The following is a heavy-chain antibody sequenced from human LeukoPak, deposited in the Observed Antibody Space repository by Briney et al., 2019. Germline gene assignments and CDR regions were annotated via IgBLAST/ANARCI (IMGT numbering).Heavy chain of an antibody. V-gene: IGHV1-18*01. J-gene: IGHJ4*02. Sequence: ASVKVSCKASGYTFTTYNINWVRQAPGQGLEWMGWISGYNGNTNYAQKLQGRVTMTRDMSTSTVYMELSSLRSEDTAVYYCARGGDTPRQYYFDYWGQGTLVTVSS. CDR1: GYTFTTYN. D-gene: IGHD5-18*01. CDR2: ISGYNGNT. CDR3: ARGGDTPRQYYFDY.